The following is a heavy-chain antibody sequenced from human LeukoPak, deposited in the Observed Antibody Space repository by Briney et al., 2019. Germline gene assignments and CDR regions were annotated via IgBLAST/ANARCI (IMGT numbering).Heavy chain of an antibody. Sequence: PGGSLRLSCAASGFTFSSYAMNWVRQAPGKGLEWVSYISRSSGSSIYYADSVKGRFTISRDNAKNSLYLQMNSLRAEDTAVYYCARDSSGWYYFDYWGQGILVTVSS. CDR3: ARDSSGWYYFDY. D-gene: IGHD6-19*01. CDR1: GFTFSSYA. J-gene: IGHJ4*02. V-gene: IGHV3-48*03. CDR2: ISRSSGSSI.